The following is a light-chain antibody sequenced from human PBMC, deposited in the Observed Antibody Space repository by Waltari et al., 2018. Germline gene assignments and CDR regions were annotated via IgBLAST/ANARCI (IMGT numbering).Light chain of an antibody. CDR2: EVS. V-gene: IGLV2-14*01. J-gene: IGLJ2*01. CDR3: SSYTSSSTLVV. Sequence: QSALTQPASVSGSPGQSITISCTGTSSDVGGYNYVSWYQQHPGKAPKLMIYEVSNRHSGVPNRFSGSKSGNTASLTISGLQAEDEADYYCSSYTSSSTLVVFGGGTKLTVL. CDR1: SSDVGGYNY.